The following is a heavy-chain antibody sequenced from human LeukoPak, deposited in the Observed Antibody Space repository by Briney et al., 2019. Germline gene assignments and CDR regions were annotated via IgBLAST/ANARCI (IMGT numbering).Heavy chain of an antibody. V-gene: IGHV3-30-3*01. CDR2: ISYDGSNK. CDR3: ARAYSYSSSAGFDY. J-gene: IGHJ4*02. D-gene: IGHD6-6*01. Sequence: GGSLRLSCAASGFTFSSYAMHWVRQAPGKGLEWAAVISYDGSNKYYADSVKGRFTISRDNFKNTLYLEMNSLRVEDTAVYYCARAYSYSSSAGFDYWGQGTLVTVSS. CDR1: GFTFSSYA.